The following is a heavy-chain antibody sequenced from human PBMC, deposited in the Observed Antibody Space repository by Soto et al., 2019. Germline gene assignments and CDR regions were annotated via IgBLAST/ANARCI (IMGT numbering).Heavy chain of an antibody. CDR1: GFTFSSYA. Sequence: QVQLVESGGGVVQPGRSLRLSCAASGFTFSSYAMHWVRQAPGKGLEWVAVISYDGSNKYYADSVKGRFTISRDNSKNTLYLQMNSLRAEDTAVYYCARDLSCSSTSCYFYNYGMDVWDQGTTVTVSS. CDR2: ISYDGSNK. J-gene: IGHJ6*02. CDR3: ARDLSCSSTSCYFYNYGMDV. D-gene: IGHD2-2*01. V-gene: IGHV3-30-3*01.